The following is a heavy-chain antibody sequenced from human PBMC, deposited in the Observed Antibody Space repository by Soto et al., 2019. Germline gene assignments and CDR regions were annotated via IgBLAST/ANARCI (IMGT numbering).Heavy chain of an antibody. D-gene: IGHD5-12*01. CDR2: IRSKANSYAT. J-gene: IGHJ4*02. CDR1: GFTFSGSA. V-gene: IGHV3-73*01. Sequence: EVQLVESGGGLVQPGGSLKLSCAASGFTFSGSAMHWVRQASGKGLEWVGRIRSKANSYATEYAASVKGRFTIARDDSKNTAYLQMNSLKTEDTVVYYCTGGGSGYDPDYWGQGTLVTVSS. CDR3: TGGGSGYDPDY.